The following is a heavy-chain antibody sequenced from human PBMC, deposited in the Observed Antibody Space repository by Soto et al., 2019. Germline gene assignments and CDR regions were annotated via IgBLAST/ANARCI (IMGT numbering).Heavy chain of an antibody. D-gene: IGHD3-10*01. J-gene: IGHJ6*02. CDR2: IYSGGST. CDR1: GFTVSSNY. V-gene: IGHV3-66*01. Sequence: PGGSLRLSCAASGFTVSSNYMSWVRQAPGKGLEWVSVIYSGGSTYYADSVKGSFTISRDNSKNTLYLQMNSLRAEDTAVYYCAKAFLWFGELLGYYYGMDVWGQGTTVTVSS. CDR3: AKAFLWFGELLGYYYGMDV.